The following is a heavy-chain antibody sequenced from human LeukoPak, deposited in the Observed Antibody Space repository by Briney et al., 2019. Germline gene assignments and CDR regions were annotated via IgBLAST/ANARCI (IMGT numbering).Heavy chain of an antibody. Sequence: GGSLRLSCSASGFTFSSYAMHWVRQAPGKGLEYVSAISSNGGSTYYADSVKGRFTMSRDNSKNTLFLQMNSLRAEDTAVHYCAKNLGSSSGGYFDYWGQGTLVTVSS. V-gene: IGHV3-64*04. D-gene: IGHD6-6*01. CDR2: ISSNGGST. J-gene: IGHJ4*02. CDR1: GFTFSSYA. CDR3: AKNLGSSSGGYFDY.